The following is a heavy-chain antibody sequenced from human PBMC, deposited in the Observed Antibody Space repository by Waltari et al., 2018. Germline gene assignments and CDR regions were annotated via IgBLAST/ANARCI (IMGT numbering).Heavy chain of an antibody. CDR3: AKGHSSSWPNWFDP. V-gene: IGHV3-43*01. CDR1: GFTFDDYT. D-gene: IGHD6-13*01. CDR2: ISWDGGST. J-gene: IGHJ5*02. Sequence: EVQLVESGGVVVQPGGSLRLSCAASGFTFDDYTMHWVRPAPGKGLEWVSLISWDGGSTYYADSVKGRFTISRDNSKNSLYLQMNSLRTEDTALYYCAKGHSSSWPNWFDPWGQGTLVTVSS.